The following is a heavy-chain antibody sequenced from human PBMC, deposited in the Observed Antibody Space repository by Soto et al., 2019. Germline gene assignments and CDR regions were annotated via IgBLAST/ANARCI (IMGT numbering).Heavy chain of an antibody. CDR3: ARVDLTGTTFDY. CDR1: GGPISRGDYY. Sequence: SETLSLTCTVSGGPISRGDYYWSWIRQPLGKGLEWIGYIYYSGSTHYNPSLNSRVTLSVDTSKNQFSLKLSSVSTADTAVYHCARVDLTGTTFDYWGLGILVTVSS. CDR2: IYYSGST. V-gene: IGHV4-30-4*01. J-gene: IGHJ4*02. D-gene: IGHD3-10*01.